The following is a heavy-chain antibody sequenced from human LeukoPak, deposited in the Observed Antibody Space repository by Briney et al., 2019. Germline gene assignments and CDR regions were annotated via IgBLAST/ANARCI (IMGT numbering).Heavy chain of an antibody. D-gene: IGHD3-22*01. CDR1: GGSISSYY. CDR3: ARADYYDSSGYYFFDY. Sequence: SETLSLTCTVSGGSISSYYWSWIRQPAGKGLEWIGRIYTSGSTNYNPSLKSRVTISVDKSKNQFSLKLSSVTAADTAVYYCARADYYDSSGYYFFDYWGQGTLVTVSS. J-gene: IGHJ4*02. CDR2: IYTSGST. V-gene: IGHV4-4*07.